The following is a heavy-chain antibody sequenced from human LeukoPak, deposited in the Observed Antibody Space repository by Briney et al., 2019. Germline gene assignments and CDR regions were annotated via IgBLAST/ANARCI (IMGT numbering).Heavy chain of an antibody. V-gene: IGHV1-18*01. D-gene: IGHD5-18*01. CDR2: INAYNGNT. Sequence: ASVKVSCKASGYTFTSYGITWVRQAPGQGLECLGWINAYNGNTHYAQKLQGRVTMTTDTSTSTAYMEVRSLRSDDTAVYYCARDGGYTYDVDYWGHGTLVTVSS. CDR1: GYTFTSYG. J-gene: IGHJ4*01. CDR3: ARDGGYTYDVDY.